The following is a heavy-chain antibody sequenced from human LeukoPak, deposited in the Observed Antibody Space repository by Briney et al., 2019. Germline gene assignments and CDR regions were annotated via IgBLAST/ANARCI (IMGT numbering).Heavy chain of an antibody. CDR2: TYYRSKWYN. Sequence: SQTLSLTCAISGDSVSSNSAAWNWIRQSPSRGLEWLGRTYYRSKWYNDYAVSVSSRITINPDASKNQFSLQLNSVTPEDTAVYYCASSSLRGSDAFDIWGQGTMVTVSS. D-gene: IGHD3-16*01. J-gene: IGHJ3*02. V-gene: IGHV6-1*01. CDR3: ASSSLRGSDAFDI. CDR1: GDSVSSNSAA.